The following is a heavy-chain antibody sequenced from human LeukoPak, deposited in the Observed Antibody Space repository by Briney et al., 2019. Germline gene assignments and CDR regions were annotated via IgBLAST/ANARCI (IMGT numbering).Heavy chain of an antibody. D-gene: IGHD3-10*01. V-gene: IGHV1-2*02. Sequence: GGSVKVSCKASGYTFTRYFMHWVRQAPGHRLEGMGWINPNSGGTNYAQKFHGRVTMTRDTSISTAYMELSRLRSDDTAVYYCAACRGYLFREYYFDYWGQGTLVTVSS. CDR1: GYTFTRYF. J-gene: IGHJ4*02. CDR2: INPNSGGT. CDR3: AACRGYLFREYYFDY.